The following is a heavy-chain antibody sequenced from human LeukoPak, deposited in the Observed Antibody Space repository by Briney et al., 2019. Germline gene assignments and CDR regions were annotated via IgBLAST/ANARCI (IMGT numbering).Heavy chain of an antibody. Sequence: SQTLSLTCTVSGGSISSGSYYWSWIRQPAGKGLEWIGRIYTSGSTNYNPSLKSRVTISVDTSKNQFSLKLSSVTAADTAVYYCARVALGYFDPWGQGTLVTVSS. V-gene: IGHV4-61*02. CDR1: GGSISSGSYY. J-gene: IGHJ5*02. D-gene: IGHD2-15*01. CDR2: IYTSGST. CDR3: ARVALGYFDP.